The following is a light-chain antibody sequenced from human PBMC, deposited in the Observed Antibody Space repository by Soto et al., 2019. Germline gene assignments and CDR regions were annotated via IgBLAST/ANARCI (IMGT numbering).Light chain of an antibody. CDR2: GAS. J-gene: IGKJ1*01. Sequence: EIVLTQSPGTLSSSPGERATLSCRASQSVSSSYLAWYQQKSGQAPRLLIYGASSRATGIPDRFSGSGSGTDFTLTISRLEPEDFAVYYCQQYGSSRATFGQGTKVEIK. CDR3: QQYGSSRAT. CDR1: QSVSSSY. V-gene: IGKV3-20*01.